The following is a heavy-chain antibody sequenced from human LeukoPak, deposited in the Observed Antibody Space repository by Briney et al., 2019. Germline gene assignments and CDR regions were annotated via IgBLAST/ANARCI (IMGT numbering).Heavy chain of an antibody. V-gene: IGHV3-23*01. D-gene: IGHD3-3*01. CDR1: GFTFSSYA. CDR3: AKDSVLRFLEWSTYNWFDP. Sequence: GGSLRLSCAASGFTFSSYAMSWVRQARGKGLEWVSAISGSGGSTYYADSVKGRFTISRDNSKNTLYLQMNSLRAEDTAVYYCAKDSVLRFLEWSTYNWFDPWGQGTLVTVSS. CDR2: ISGSGGST. J-gene: IGHJ5*02.